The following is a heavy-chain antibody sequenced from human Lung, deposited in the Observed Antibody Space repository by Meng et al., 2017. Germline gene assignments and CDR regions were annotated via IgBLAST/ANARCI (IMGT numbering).Heavy chain of an antibody. Sequence: VQLQQGGAGLLKPSGPLSPTCVVSGGSFSDYYWSWIRQPPGKGLEWIGEINHSGSTNYNPSLESRATISVDTSQNNLSLKLSSVTAADSAVYYCARGPTTMAHDFDYWGQGTLVTVSS. CDR3: ARGPTTMAHDFDY. CDR2: INHSGST. D-gene: IGHD4-11*01. J-gene: IGHJ4*02. CDR1: GGSFSDYY. V-gene: IGHV4-34*01.